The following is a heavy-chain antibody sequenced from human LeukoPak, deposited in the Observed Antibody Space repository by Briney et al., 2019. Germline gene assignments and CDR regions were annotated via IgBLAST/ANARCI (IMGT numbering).Heavy chain of an antibody. CDR2: INNDGSSA. J-gene: IGHJ6*02. Sequence: GGSLRLSCVDSGITFSRYWMSWVRQAPGKGLVWVSRINNDGSSASYVDSVKGRFTISRDNAKNTLFLQMNSLRAEDTTVYYCARRGTGHGMDVWGQGTTVIVSS. D-gene: IGHD1-1*01. V-gene: IGHV3-74*01. CDR1: GITFSRYW. CDR3: ARRGTGHGMDV.